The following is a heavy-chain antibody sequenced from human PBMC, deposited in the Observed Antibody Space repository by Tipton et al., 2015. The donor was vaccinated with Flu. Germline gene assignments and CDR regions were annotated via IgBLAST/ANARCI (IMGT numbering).Heavy chain of an antibody. V-gene: IGHV1-2*02. CDR2: IDPNTGDT. J-gene: IGHJ3*02. D-gene: IGHD5-12*01. CDR3: AREGLDIAGAFDI. Sequence: QLVQSGAEVEKPGASVKVSCKASGYTFIDYYLHWVRQAPRQGLEWMGWIDPNTGDTNSAQAFQGRVTMTRDTSISTVYMELTSLRSDDPAVYYCAREGLDIAGAFDIWGQGTMVTVSS. CDR1: GYTFIDYY.